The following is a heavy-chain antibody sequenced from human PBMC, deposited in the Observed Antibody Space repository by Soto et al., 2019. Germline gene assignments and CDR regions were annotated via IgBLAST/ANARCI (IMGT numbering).Heavy chain of an antibody. J-gene: IGHJ4*02. V-gene: IGHV3-21*01. Sequence: EVQLVESGGGLVKPGGSLRLSYAASGFTFSSYSMNWVRQAPGKGLEWVSSISSSSSYIYYADSVKGRFTISRDNAKNSLYLQMNSLRAEDTAVYYCARVGDYGGNSFDYWGQGTLVTVSS. CDR1: GFTFSSYS. D-gene: IGHD4-17*01. CDR3: ARVGDYGGNSFDY. CDR2: ISSSSSYI.